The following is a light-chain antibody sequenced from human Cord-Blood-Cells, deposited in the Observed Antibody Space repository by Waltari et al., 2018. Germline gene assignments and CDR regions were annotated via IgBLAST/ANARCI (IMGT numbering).Light chain of an antibody. CDR1: SSNIGSNT. V-gene: IGLV1-44*01. J-gene: IGLJ3*02. CDR3: AAWDDSLNGWV. CDR2: SNN. Sequence: QSVLTQPPSASGTPGQRVTSSCSGSSSNIGSNTVNWYQQLPGTAPKHLIYSNNQRPSGVPDRFSGSKSGTSASLAISGLQSEDEADYYCAAWDDSLNGWVFGGGTKLTVL.